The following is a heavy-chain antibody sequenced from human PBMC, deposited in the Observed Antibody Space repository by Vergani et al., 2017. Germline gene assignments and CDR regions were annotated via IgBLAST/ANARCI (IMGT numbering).Heavy chain of an antibody. D-gene: IGHD3-22*01. Sequence: QVQLQESGPGLVKPSETLSLTCTVSGGSISSYYWSWIRQPPGKGLEWIGYIYYSGSTNYNPSLKSRVTISVDTSKNQFSLKLSSVTAADTALYYCARTLSIYYDSSCYVPDAFDIWGQGTMVTVSS. CDR1: GGSISSYY. J-gene: IGHJ3*02. V-gene: IGHV4-59*01. CDR3: ARTLSIYYDSSCYVPDAFDI. CDR2: IYYSGST.